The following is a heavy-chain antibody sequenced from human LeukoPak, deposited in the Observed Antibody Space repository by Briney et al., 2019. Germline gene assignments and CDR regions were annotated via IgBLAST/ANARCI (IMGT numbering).Heavy chain of an antibody. CDR2: ISGSGGST. V-gene: IGHV3-23*01. CDR3: AKFSGSWYGAFDI. Sequence: GGSLRLSYAASGFTFSSYAMSWVRQAPGKGLEWVSAISGSGGSTYYADSVKGRFTISRDNSKNTLYLQMNSLRAEDTAVYYCAKFSGSWYGAFDIWGQGTMVTVSS. CDR1: GFTFSSYA. J-gene: IGHJ3*02. D-gene: IGHD6-13*01.